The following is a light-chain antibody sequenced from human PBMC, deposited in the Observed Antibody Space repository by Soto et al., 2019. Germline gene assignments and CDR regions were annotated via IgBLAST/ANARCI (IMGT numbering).Light chain of an antibody. CDR2: EVD. CDR3: SSYAGSNVI. Sequence: QSALTQPPSASGSPGQSVTISCTGTSSDVGDYKYVSWYQQHPGKAPKLMSYEVDKRPSGVPDRFSGSKSGNTASLAVSGLQAEDEAAYFCSSYAGSNVIFGVGTKLTVL. CDR1: SSDVGDYKY. J-gene: IGLJ2*01. V-gene: IGLV2-8*01.